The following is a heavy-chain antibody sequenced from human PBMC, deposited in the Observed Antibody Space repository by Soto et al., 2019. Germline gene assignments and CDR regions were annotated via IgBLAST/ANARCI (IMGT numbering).Heavy chain of an antibody. Sequence: PGGSLRLSCAASGFTFSSYSMNWVRQAPGKGLEWVSYISSSSSTIYYADSVKGRFTISRDNAKNSLYLQMNSLRAEDTAVYYCAREGVVAPCDYWGQGTLVTVSS. CDR2: ISSSSSTI. CDR3: AREGVVAPCDY. CDR1: GFTFSSYS. J-gene: IGHJ4*02. D-gene: IGHD3-22*01. V-gene: IGHV3-48*01.